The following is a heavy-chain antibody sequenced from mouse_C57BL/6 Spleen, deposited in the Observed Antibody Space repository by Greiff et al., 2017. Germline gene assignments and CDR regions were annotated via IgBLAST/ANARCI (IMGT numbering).Heavy chain of an antibody. J-gene: IGHJ1*03. CDR2: IDPENGDT. CDR1: GFNIKDDY. CDR3: TTGEYYGSSFYWYFDV. V-gene: IGHV14-4*01. D-gene: IGHD1-1*01. Sequence: VRLQQSGAALVRPGASVKLSCTASGFNIKDDYMHWVKQRPEQGLEWIGWIDPENGDTEYASKFQGKATIKAETSSHTAYLQLSSLTSEDTAVYYCTTGEYYGSSFYWYFDVWGTGTTVTVSS.